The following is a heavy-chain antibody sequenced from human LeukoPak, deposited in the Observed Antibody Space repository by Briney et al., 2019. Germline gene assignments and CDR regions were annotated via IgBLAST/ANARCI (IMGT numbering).Heavy chain of an antibody. CDR1: GFTVTGNY. V-gene: IGHV3-53*01. J-gene: IGHJ4*02. D-gene: IGHD2-21*01. CDR2: IYSSGTP. CDR3: ARAPVVVGPGVFFES. Sequence: GGSLRLSCVASGFTVTGNYMNWVRQAPGKGLEWVSTIYSSGTPYYADSVKGRFIISRDKSKNTLFLQMNSLRADDTAVYFWARAPVVVGPGVFFESWGQGTLVTVSS.